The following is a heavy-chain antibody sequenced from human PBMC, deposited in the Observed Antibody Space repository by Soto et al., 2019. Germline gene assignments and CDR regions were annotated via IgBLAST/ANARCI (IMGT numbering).Heavy chain of an antibody. CDR2: ISYDGSNK. J-gene: IGHJ6*02. D-gene: IGHD5-18*01. Sequence: PGGSLRLSCAASGFTFSSYGMHWVRQAPGKGLEWVAAISYDGSNKYYADSVKGRFTISRDNSKNTLYLQMNSLRAEDTAVYYCAKDVGYSYGYYYYGMDVWGQGTTVTVSS. CDR3: AKDVGYSYGYYYYGMDV. V-gene: IGHV3-30*18. CDR1: GFTFSSYG.